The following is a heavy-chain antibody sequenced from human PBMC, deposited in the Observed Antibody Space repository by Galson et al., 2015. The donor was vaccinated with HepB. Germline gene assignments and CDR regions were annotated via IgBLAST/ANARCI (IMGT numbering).Heavy chain of an antibody. CDR3: ARESEAVAGVS. D-gene: IGHD6-19*01. Sequence: SVKVSCKASGYSFTNFFIHWVRQAPGQGLEWLGLINPSNGRTHYPQKFQGRVTMTRDTSTSTLYMQLSSLRSEDTAMYYCARESEAVAGVSWGQGTLVIVSS. V-gene: IGHV1-46*01. CDR2: INPSNGRT. J-gene: IGHJ4*02. CDR1: GYSFTNFF.